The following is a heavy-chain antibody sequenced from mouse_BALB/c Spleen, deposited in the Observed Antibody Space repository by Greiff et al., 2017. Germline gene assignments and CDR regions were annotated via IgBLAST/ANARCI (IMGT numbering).Heavy chain of an antibody. CDR2: IYPGDGDT. CDR1: GYAFSSSW. CDR3: ARGTTVYYFDY. V-gene: IGHV1-82*01. D-gene: IGHD1-1*01. J-gene: IGHJ2*01. Sequence: VKLQQSGPELVKPGASVKISCKASGYAFSSSWMNWVKQRPGQGLEWIGRIYPGDGDTNYNGKFKGKATLTADKSSSTAYMQLSSLTSVDSAVYFCARGTTVYYFDYWGQGTTLTVSS.